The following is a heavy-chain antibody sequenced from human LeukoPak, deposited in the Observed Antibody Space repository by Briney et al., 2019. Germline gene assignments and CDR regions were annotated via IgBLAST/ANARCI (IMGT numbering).Heavy chain of an antibody. J-gene: IGHJ4*02. V-gene: IGHV3-49*04. CDR1: GSTFGDNA. Sequence: GGTRRLACTAYGSTFGDNAMSWDRQAPGKELEWVGFIRSKAYGGTTEYAASVKGRFTISRDDSKSIAYLQMNSLKTEDTAVYYCTREGYSSGWYRFWGQGTLVTVSS. CDR2: IRSKAYGGTT. CDR3: TREGYSSGWYRF. D-gene: IGHD6-19*01.